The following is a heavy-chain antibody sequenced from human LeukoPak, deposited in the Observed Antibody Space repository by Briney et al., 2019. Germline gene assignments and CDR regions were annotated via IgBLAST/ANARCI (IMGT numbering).Heavy chain of an antibody. J-gene: IGHJ4*02. CDR1: GFTFSSYS. D-gene: IGHD3-3*01. Sequence: MPGGSLRLSCAASGFTFSSYSMNWVRQAPGKGLEWVSSISSSSSYIYYADSVKGRFTISRDNAKNSLYLQMNSLRAEDTAVYYCARVAPTEIPGITIFGVDLKYYFDYWGQGTLVTVSS. V-gene: IGHV3-21*01. CDR2: ISSSSSYI. CDR3: ARVAPTEIPGITIFGVDLKYYFDY.